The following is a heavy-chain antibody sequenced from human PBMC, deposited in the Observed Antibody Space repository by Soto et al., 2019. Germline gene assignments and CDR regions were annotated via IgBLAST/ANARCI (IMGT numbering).Heavy chain of an antibody. CDR2: MNPNSGNT. CDR1: GYTFTCSD. D-gene: IGHD2-2*01. CDR3: ARLYHDYGDF. V-gene: IGHV1-8*01. Sequence: QVQLVQSGAEVKKPGASVKVACKASGYTFTCSDINWVRQANGQGLEWMGWMNPNSGNTGYAQKFQGRVTMTRNTSISTAYMELSSLRSEDTAVYYCARLYHDYGDFWGQGTLVTVSS. J-gene: IGHJ4*02.